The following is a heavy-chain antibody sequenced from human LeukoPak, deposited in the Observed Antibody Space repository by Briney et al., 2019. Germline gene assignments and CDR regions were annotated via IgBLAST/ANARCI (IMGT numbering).Heavy chain of an antibody. CDR1: GGSFSGYY. D-gene: IGHD3/OR15-3a*01. Sequence: SETLSLTCAVSGGSFSGYYWSWIRQPPGKGLEWIGEINHSGSTNYNPSLKSRVTISVDTSKNQFSLELSSVTAPDTAVYYCARQTGSGLFILPGGQGTLVTVSS. J-gene: IGHJ4*02. CDR3: ARQTGSGLFILP. CDR2: INHSGST. V-gene: IGHV4-34*01.